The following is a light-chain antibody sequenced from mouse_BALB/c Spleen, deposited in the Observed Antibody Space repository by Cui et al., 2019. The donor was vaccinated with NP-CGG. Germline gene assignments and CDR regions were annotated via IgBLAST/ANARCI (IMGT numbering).Light chain of an antibody. CDR3: ALWYSNHWV. CDR2: GTN. CDR1: TGAVTISNY. Sequence: QSVVTQASALTTSPGETVTLTCRSSTGAVTISNYANWVQKKPDHLFTGLIGGTNNRAPGVPARFSGSLIGDKAALTITGAQTEDEAIYFCALWYSNHWVFGGGTKLTVL. J-gene: IGLJ1*01. V-gene: IGLV1*01.